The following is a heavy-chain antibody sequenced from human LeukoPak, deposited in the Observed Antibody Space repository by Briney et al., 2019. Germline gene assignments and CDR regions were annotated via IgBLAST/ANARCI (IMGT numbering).Heavy chain of an antibody. J-gene: IGHJ3*02. V-gene: IGHV3-74*03. D-gene: IGHD3-16*01. Sequence: GSLRLSCAASGFTFNSNWMHWVRQAPGKGLVWVSRINSDASSTTYADSVKGRFTISRDNSKNTLYLQMNSLRAEDTAVYYCARERFRGGEGAFDIWGQGTMVTVSS. CDR1: GFTFNSNW. CDR3: ARERFRGGEGAFDI. CDR2: INSDASST.